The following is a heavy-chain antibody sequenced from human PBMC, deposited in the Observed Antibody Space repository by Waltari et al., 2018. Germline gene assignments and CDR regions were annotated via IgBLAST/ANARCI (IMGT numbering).Heavy chain of an antibody. CDR3: ARVGGNSGRGHFDY. Sequence: EVQLVESGGGLVTPGGSLRLSCAASGFTFSSYSMNWVRPAPGKGLEWVSYISSSSSTIYYADSVKGRFTISRDNAKNSLYLQMNSLRAEETAVYYCARVGGNSGRGHFDYWGQGTLVTVSS. CDR1: GFTFSSYS. D-gene: IGHD3-16*01. J-gene: IGHJ4*02. CDR2: ISSSSSTI. V-gene: IGHV3-48*04.